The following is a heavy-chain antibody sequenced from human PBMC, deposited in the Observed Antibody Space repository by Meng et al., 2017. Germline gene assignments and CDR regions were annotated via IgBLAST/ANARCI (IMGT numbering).Heavy chain of an antibody. D-gene: IGHD3-10*01. Sequence: SVKVSCKASGGTFSSYAISWVRQAPGQGLEWMGGIIPIFGTANYAQKFQGRVTITTDESTSTAYTELSSLRSEDTAVYYCARRRFGELLEEYYFDYWGQGTLVTVSS. CDR2: IIPIFGTA. V-gene: IGHV1-69*05. CDR3: ARRRFGELLEEYYFDY. CDR1: GGTFSSYA. J-gene: IGHJ4*02.